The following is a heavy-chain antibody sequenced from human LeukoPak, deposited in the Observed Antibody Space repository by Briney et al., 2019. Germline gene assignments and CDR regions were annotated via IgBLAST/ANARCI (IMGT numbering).Heavy chain of an antibody. CDR3: ARDRKATSGWPFFDY. CDR2: INPNSGGT. D-gene: IGHD6-19*01. Sequence: ASVKVSCKASGYTFTGYYMHWVRQAPGQGLEWMGWINPNSGGTNYAQKFQGWVTMTRDTSISTAHMELSRLRSDDTAVYYCARDRKATSGWPFFDYWGQETLVTVSS. V-gene: IGHV1-2*04. CDR1: GYTFTGYY. J-gene: IGHJ4*02.